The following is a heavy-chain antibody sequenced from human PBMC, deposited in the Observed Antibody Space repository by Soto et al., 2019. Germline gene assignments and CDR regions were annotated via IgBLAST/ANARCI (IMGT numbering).Heavy chain of an antibody. CDR1: GGSFSGYY. V-gene: IGHV4-34*01. CDR3: ARGRTPPSRTTVTRWLDY. D-gene: IGHD4-17*01. CDR2: INHSGST. Sequence: QVQLQQWGAGLLKPSETLSLTCAVYGGSFSGYYWSWIRQPPGKGLEWIGEINHSGSTNYNPSLNSRVTISVDTSKNQFSLKLSSVTAADTAVYYCARGRTPPSRTTVTRWLDYWGQGTLVTVSS. J-gene: IGHJ4*02.